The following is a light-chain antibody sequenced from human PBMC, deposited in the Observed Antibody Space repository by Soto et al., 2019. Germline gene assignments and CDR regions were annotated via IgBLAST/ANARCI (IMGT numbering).Light chain of an antibody. CDR3: SSYSGITNRHLI. CDR2: EVG. CDR1: RTDIGNYQY. V-gene: IGLV2-14*03. Sequence: QSALTQPASVSGSPGQSVTISCSGTRTDIGNYQYVSWYQQHPGEAPKLVIYEVGHRPSGISDRFSGSKSGFTASLTISGLQPEDEADYYWSSYSGITNRHLIFGGGTKVTVL. J-gene: IGLJ2*01.